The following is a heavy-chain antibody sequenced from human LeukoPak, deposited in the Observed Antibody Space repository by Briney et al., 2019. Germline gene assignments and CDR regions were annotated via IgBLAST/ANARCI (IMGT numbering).Heavy chain of an antibody. V-gene: IGHV3-7*01. J-gene: IGHJ6*02. CDR2: IKQDGSEK. D-gene: IGHD6-13*01. Sequence: PGGSLRLSCAASGFTFRSYAMSWVRQAPGKGLEWVANIKQDGSEKYYVDSVKGRFTISRDNAKNSLYLQMNSLRAEDTAVYYCARVITGSSWYSAYYYYGMDVWGQGTTVTVSS. CDR1: GFTFRSYA. CDR3: ARVITGSSWYSAYYYYGMDV.